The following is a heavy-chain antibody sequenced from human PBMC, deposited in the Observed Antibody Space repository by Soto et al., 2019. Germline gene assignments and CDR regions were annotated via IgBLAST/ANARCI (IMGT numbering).Heavy chain of an antibody. CDR2: ISSDGSDK. J-gene: IGHJ4*02. CDR1: GFTFSSYG. Sequence: PGGSLRLSCAASGFTFSSYGMHWVRQAPGKGLEWVAVISSDGSDKNHADSVKGRFSISRDNSRNTLFLQMNSLRPEDTAVFYCAKEPYDSTGFYYSFHHWGQGTLVTVSS. D-gene: IGHD3-22*01. CDR3: AKEPYDSTGFYYSFHH. V-gene: IGHV3-30*18.